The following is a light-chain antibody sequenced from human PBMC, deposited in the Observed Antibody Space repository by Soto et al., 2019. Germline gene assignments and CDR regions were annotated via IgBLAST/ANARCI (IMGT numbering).Light chain of an antibody. Sequence: SYELTQSPSVSVAPGQTARITCGGNNIGNEGVHWYRQQPGQAPVLVVYDDNDRPSGIPDRIYGSKSGNTATLTITSVEAGDEADYYCQLWDRNTDRYVFGTGTKVTVL. J-gene: IGLJ1*01. V-gene: IGLV3-21*02. CDR3: QLWDRNTDRYV. CDR2: DDN. CDR1: NIGNEG.